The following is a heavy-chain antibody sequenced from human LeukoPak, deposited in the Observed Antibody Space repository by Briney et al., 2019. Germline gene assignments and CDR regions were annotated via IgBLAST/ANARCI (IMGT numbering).Heavy chain of an antibody. J-gene: IGHJ4*02. CDR1: GFTFSSYS. D-gene: IGHD1-7*01. CDR2: ISSSSSYI. CDR3: ARAMLLIGNYDY. Sequence: GGSLRLSCAASGFTFSSYSMNWFRQASGKGLEWVSSISSSSSYIYYADSVKGRFTISRDNAKNSLYLQMNSLRAEDTAVYYCARAMLLIGNYDYWGQGTLVTVSS. V-gene: IGHV3-21*01.